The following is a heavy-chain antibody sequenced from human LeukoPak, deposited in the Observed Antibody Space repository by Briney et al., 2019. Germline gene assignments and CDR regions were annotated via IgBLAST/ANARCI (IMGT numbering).Heavy chain of an antibody. Sequence: SETLSLTCTVSGGSISTSTYYWGWIRRPPGKGMEWIGSIYYSGTTYYNPSLKSRVTVSVDTSKNQFSLNLSSVTAADTAVYYCVRGSTLRHYQYWGQGTLVTVSS. J-gene: IGHJ4*02. CDR3: VRGSTLRHYQY. D-gene: IGHD3-16*01. CDR2: IYYSGTT. CDR1: GGSISTSTYY. V-gene: IGHV4-39*01.